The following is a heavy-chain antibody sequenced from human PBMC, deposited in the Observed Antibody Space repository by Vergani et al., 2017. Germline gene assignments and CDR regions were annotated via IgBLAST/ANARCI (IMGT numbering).Heavy chain of an antibody. CDR1: GGSISSSSYY. CDR3: ARLSGRILTGYFYFDY. CDR2: IYYSGNT. Sequence: QLQLQESGPGLVKPSETLSLTCTVSGGSISSSSYYWGWIRQPPGKGLEWIGSIYYSGNTYYNPSLKSRVTISVDTSKNQFSLKLSSVTAADTAVYYCARLSGRILTGYFYFDYWGQGTLVTVSS. J-gene: IGHJ4*02. V-gene: IGHV4-39*01. D-gene: IGHD3-9*01.